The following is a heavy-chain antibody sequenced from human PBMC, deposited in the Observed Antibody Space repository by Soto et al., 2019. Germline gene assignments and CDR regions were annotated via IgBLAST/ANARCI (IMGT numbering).Heavy chain of an antibody. D-gene: IGHD6-13*01. V-gene: IGHV4-39*01. J-gene: IGHJ6*02. CDR2: IYYSGST. CDR1: GGSISSSSYY. CDR3: ARHIAAAGNRAYYYGMDV. Sequence: SETLSLPCTVSGGSISSSSYYWGWIRQPPGKGLEWIGSIYYSGSTYYNPSLKSRVTISVDTSKNQFSLKLSSVTAADTAVYYCARHIAAAGNRAYYYGMDVWGQGTTVT.